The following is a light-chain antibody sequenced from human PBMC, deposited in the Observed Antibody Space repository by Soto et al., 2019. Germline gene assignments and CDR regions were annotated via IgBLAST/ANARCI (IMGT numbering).Light chain of an antibody. CDR1: QSVNSLF. CDR3: QQYGISPKT. Sequence: EIVFTQSPGTLSLSPGERATLSCRASQSVNSLFFGWHQQKPGQAPRLLIYGTTNRAAGIPDRFSGSGSGTDFTLTISRXEPEDSAVYFCQQYGISPKTFGQGTKVDIK. V-gene: IGKV3-20*01. CDR2: GTT. J-gene: IGKJ1*01.